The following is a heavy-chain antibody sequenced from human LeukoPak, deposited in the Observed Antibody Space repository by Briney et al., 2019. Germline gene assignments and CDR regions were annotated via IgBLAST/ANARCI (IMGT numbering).Heavy chain of an antibody. CDR1: GFTLKSYW. CDR2: SKYDGSTA. CDR3: AKSDWLDL. J-gene: IGHJ5*02. Sequence: PGGSLRLSCEASGFTLKSYWMSWLRRAPGKGLEWVSRSKYDGSTAMYAESVKGRFTISRDNARGTLYLQMNSLRVDDTAVYYCAKSDWLDLCGRGILVSVSS. V-gene: IGHV3-74*03.